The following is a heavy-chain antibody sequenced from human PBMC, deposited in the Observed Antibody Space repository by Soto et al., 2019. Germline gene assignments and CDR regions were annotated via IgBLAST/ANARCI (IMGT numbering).Heavy chain of an antibody. D-gene: IGHD3-9*01. Sequence: QVQLVQSGAEVKKPGASVKVSCKASGYTFTSYYMHWVRQAPGQGLEWMGIINPSGGSTSYAQKFHGRVTLSRDTSTSTVYMELSSLRSEDTAVYYCARENDILTGYGGFDPWGQGTLVTVSS. CDR3: ARENDILTGYGGFDP. CDR2: INPSGGST. J-gene: IGHJ5*02. CDR1: GYTFTSYY. V-gene: IGHV1-46*01.